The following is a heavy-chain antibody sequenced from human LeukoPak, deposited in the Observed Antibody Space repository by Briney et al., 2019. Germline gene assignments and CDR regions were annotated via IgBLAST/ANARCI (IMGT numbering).Heavy chain of an antibody. Sequence: SETLSLTCNVSGGSISPYYWSWIRQSPGKGLEWIGYIYHSGYTNYNAALESRVTMSVDTSKNHFSLRLTSLTAADTAVYYCARHFGGMATGASDYWGQGTLVTVSS. CDR3: ARHFGGMATGASDY. CDR1: GGSISPYY. D-gene: IGHD5-24*01. V-gene: IGHV4-59*08. J-gene: IGHJ4*02. CDR2: IYHSGYT.